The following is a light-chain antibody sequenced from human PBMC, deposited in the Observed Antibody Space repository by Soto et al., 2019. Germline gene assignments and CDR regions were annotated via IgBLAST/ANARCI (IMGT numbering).Light chain of an antibody. J-gene: IGKJ4*01. V-gene: IGKV3-11*01. CDR3: QQRNDWPLT. Sequence: ETVLTQSPATLSLSPGERATLSCRASQSVGSSLAWYQQKPGQAPRLLINDSFNRATGIPARFSGSGSGTDFTLTISSLEPEDFAVYSCQQRNDWPLTFGGGTKVDIK. CDR1: QSVGSS. CDR2: DSF.